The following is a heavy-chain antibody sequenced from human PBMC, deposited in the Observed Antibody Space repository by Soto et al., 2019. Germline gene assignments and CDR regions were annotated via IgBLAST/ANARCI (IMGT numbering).Heavy chain of an antibody. D-gene: IGHD3-22*01. CDR1: GYSITAGGYY. V-gene: IGHV4-30-4*01. CDR3: ARDLDGLHDDNSGPYPRPG. J-gene: IGHJ1*01. Sequence: SETLSLTCFVSGYSITAGGYYWSWIRQAPGRGLEWIGYIHSSGSIYYNPSLKSRATMSIDTARNQFSLKVSSVTVADTAVYYCARDLDGLHDDNSGPYPRPGWGQGTLVTVSS. CDR2: IHSSGSI.